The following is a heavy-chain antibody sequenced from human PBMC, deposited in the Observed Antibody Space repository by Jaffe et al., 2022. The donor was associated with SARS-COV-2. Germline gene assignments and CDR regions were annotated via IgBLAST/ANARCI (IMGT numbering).Heavy chain of an antibody. CDR1: GFTFSNYA. V-gene: IGHV3-23*04. Sequence: EVQLVESGGGLVQPGGSLRLSCTVSGFTFSNYAMNWVRQAPGKGLEWVSVISGSGNITYYEESVKGRFSISRDNSKNTLHLQMNGLRADDTAVYYCAMGSSLFGYFDPWGQGTLVTVSS. D-gene: IGHD3-10*01. J-gene: IGHJ5*02. CDR2: ISGSGNIT. CDR3: AMGSSLFGYFDP.